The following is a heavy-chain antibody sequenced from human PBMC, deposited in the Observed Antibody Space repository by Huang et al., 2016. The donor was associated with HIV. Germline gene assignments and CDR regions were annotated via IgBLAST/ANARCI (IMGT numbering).Heavy chain of an antibody. Sequence: QVQLVQSGGEVTQPGASVRVSCKASGYDFGSYGMSWVRQGPGQGLEWLGWIGSDSRDTRTAQKFQGRVTMTTDRSATTTYMELRSLRYDDTAVYYCARDTYYTDIWKRNDASFLWGQGTMITVYS. CDR2: IGSDSRDT. CDR3: ARDTYYTDIWKRNDASFL. CDR1: GYDFGSYG. J-gene: IGHJ3*01. V-gene: IGHV1-18*01. D-gene: IGHD3-22*01.